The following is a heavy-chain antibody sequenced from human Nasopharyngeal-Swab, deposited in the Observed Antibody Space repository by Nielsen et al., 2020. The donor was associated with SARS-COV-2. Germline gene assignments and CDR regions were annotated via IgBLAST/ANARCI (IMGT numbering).Heavy chain of an antibody. CDR3: ARGTVPIGYGSGSYFDY. CDR2: IIPIFGTA. J-gene: IGHJ4*02. Sequence: WVRQAPGQGLEWMGGIIPIFGTANYAQKFQGRVTMTRDTSTSTVYMELSSLRSEDTAVYYCARGTVPIGYGSGSYFDYWGQGTLVTVSS. D-gene: IGHD3-10*01. V-gene: IGHV1-69*05.